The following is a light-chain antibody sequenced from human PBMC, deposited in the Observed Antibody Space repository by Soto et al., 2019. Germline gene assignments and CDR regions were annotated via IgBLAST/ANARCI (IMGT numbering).Light chain of an antibody. CDR1: QSISSW. J-gene: IGKJ1*01. V-gene: IGKV1-5*01. Sequence: DIQMTQSPSTLSASVGDRVTITCRASQSISSWLAWYQQKPGKAPKLLIYDASSLKSGVPSRFSGSGSGTDFTLTISSLQPDDFATYHCQQYNDYFQTFGQGTKV. CDR3: QQYNDYFQT. CDR2: DAS.